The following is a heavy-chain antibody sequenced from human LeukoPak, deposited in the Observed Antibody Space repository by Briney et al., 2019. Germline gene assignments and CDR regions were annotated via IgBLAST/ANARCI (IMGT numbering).Heavy chain of an antibody. V-gene: IGHV3-21*01. CDR3: ARSPPDYYDSSPPGDY. CDR2: ISSSSSYI. D-gene: IGHD3-22*01. Sequence: GGSLRLSCAASGFTFSSYSMNWVRRAPGKGLEWVSSISSSSSYIYYADSVKGRFTISRDNAKNSLYLQMNSLRAEDTAVYYCARSPPDYYDSSPPGDYWGQGTLVTVSS. CDR1: GFTFSSYS. J-gene: IGHJ4*02.